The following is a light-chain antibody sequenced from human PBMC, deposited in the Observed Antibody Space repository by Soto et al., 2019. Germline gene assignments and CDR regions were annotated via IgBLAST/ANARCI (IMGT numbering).Light chain of an antibody. CDR3: QTWGTGIDWV. J-gene: IGLJ3*02. V-gene: IGLV4-69*01. Sequence: QSVLTQSPSASASLGASVKLTCTLSRGHSSYAIAWHQQQPEKGPRCLMKLHNDGSYIKGDGIPDRFSGSSSGAERYLTISRLQSEDEADYYCQTWGTGIDWVFGGGTKLTVL. CDR2: LHNDGSY. CDR1: RGHSSYA.